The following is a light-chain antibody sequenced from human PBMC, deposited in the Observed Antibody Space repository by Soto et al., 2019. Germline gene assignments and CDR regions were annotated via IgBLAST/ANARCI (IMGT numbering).Light chain of an antibody. CDR1: ELGDKY. V-gene: IGLV3-1*01. CDR2: QDA. CDR3: QTWDSSTVV. Sequence: SYELTQPPSVSVSPGQTASITCSGDELGDKYACWYQQRPGQSPVLVIYQDAVRPSGIPERFSGSNSENTATLTISGTQAMDEADYYCQTWDSSTVVFGGGTQLTVL. J-gene: IGLJ3*02.